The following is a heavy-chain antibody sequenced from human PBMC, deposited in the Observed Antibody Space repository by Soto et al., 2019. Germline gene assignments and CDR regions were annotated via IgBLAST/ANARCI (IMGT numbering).Heavy chain of an antibody. D-gene: IGHD3-22*01. CDR2: INPSDGST. CDR1: GYTFTSDY. CDR3: ARGGTGYYYDLSGQDF. J-gene: IGHJ4*02. Sequence: ASVKVSCKASGYTFTSDYIHWVRQAPGQGLEWMGIINPSDGSTIYAQNFQGKFTMTSDTSTSTVYMELTSLRSDDTAVYYCARGGTGYYYDLSGQDFWGQGTLVTVSS. V-gene: IGHV1-46*01.